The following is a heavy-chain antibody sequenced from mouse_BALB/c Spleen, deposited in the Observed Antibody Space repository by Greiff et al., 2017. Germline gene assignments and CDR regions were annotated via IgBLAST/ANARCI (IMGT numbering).Heavy chain of an antibody. CDR2: IWGGGST. Sequence: VQRVESGPGLVAPSQSLSITCTVSGFSLTDYGVSWLRQPPGKGLEWLGVIWGGGSTYYNSALKSRLSISKDNSKSQVFLKMNSLQTDDTAMYYGAKQGGSSYDWFAYWGQGTLVTVSA. J-gene: IGHJ3*01. CDR3: AKQGGSSYDWFAY. CDR1: GFSLTDYG. D-gene: IGHD1-1*01. V-gene: IGHV2-6-5*01.